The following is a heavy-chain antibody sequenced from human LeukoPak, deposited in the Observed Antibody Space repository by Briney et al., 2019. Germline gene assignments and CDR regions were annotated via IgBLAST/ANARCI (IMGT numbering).Heavy chain of an antibody. J-gene: IGHJ2*01. CDR2: INHSGST. V-gene: IGHV4-34*01. D-gene: IGHD3-9*01. CDR3: ARAYYDILTVYWYLEL. Sequence: SETLSLTCAVYGGSFSGYYWSWIRQPPGKGLEWIGEINHSGSTNYNPSLMSRVTISVDTSKNQFSLKLSSVTAADTAVYYCARAYYDILTVYWYLELWGRRTLRTVSS. CDR1: GGSFSGYY.